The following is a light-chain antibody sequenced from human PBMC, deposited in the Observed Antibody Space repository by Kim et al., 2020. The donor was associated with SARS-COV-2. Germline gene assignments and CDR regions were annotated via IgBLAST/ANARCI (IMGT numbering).Light chain of an antibody. Sequence: LSPGERATLSCRASQSVSSYLAWYQQKPGQAPRLLIYDASNRATGIPARFSGSGSGTDFTLTISSLEPEDFVVYYCQQRSNWPGYTFGQGTKLEI. CDR1: QSVSSY. J-gene: IGKJ2*01. CDR2: DAS. CDR3: QQRSNWPGYT. V-gene: IGKV3-11*01.